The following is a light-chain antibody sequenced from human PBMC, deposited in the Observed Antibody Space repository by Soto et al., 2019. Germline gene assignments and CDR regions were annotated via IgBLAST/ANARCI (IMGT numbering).Light chain of an antibody. CDR3: QSYDSSLSGYV. J-gene: IGLJ1*01. Sequence: QSVLTQPPSVSGAPGQRVTISCTGSSSNIGAGYDVHWYQQLPGTAPKLLIYGHSNRPSGVPDRFSGSKSGTSASLAITGLQAEDGADYYCQSYDSSLSGYVFGTGTKLTVL. V-gene: IGLV1-40*01. CDR2: GHS. CDR1: SSNIGAGYD.